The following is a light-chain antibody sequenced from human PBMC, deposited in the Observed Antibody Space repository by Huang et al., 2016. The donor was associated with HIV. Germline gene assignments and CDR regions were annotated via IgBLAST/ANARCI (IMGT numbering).Light chain of an antibody. Sequence: EIVMTQSPATLSVSPGERATLSCRASQSVSSNLAWYQHKPGQAPRLLIYGASTRATGIPARFRGSGSGTEFTLTISSLQSEDFAVYYCQQYNNWPPKITFGQGTRLEMK. J-gene: IGKJ5*01. CDR1: QSVSSN. CDR2: GAS. CDR3: QQYNNWPPKIT. V-gene: IGKV3-15*01.